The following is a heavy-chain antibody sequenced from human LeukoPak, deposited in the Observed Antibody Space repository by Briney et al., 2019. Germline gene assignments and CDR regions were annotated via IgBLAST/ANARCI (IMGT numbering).Heavy chain of an antibody. Sequence: GASVKVSCKASGYTFTSYAMHWVRQAPGQRLEWMGWINAGNGNTGYAQKFQGRVTMTRNTSISTAYMELSSLRSEDTAVYYCARGLTMVRGVTMGYWGQGTLVTVSS. CDR2: INAGNGNT. V-gene: IGHV1-3*01. J-gene: IGHJ4*02. CDR1: GYTFTSYA. CDR3: ARGLTMVRGVTMGY. D-gene: IGHD3-10*01.